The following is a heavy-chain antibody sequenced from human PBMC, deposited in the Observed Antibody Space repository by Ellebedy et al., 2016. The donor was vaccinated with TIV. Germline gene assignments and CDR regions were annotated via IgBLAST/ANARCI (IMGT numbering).Heavy chain of an antibody. CDR3: ARAEFTKYYYGSGSYSYYYYYYGMDV. J-gene: IGHJ6*02. Sequence: ASVTVSCXASGYTFTSYGISWVRQAPGQGLDWMGWISAYNGNTNYAQKLQGRVTLTTDTSTSTAYMELRSLRSDDTAVYYCARAEFTKYYYGSGSYSYYYYYYGMDVWGQGTTGTVSS. CDR1: GYTFTSYG. V-gene: IGHV1-18*01. D-gene: IGHD3-10*01. CDR2: ISAYNGNT.